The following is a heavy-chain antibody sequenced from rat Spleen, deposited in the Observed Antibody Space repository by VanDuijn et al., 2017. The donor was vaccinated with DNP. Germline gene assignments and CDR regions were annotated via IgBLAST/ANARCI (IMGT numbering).Heavy chain of an antibody. V-gene: IGHV5-25*01. CDR2: ISPSGGST. CDR3: ARLGRLRPYWYFDF. J-gene: IGHJ1*01. D-gene: IGHD1-11*01. Sequence: EVQLVESGGGLVQPGRSLKLSCAASGFTFSNYDMAWVRQAPTRGLEWVASISPSGGSTYYRDSVKGRFTVSRDNAKSSLYLQMDSLRSEDTATYYCARLGRLRPYWYFDFWGPGTMVTVSS. CDR1: GFTFSNYD.